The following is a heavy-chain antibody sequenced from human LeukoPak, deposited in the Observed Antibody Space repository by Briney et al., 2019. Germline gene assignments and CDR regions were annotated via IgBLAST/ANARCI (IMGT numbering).Heavy chain of an antibody. CDR3: AREGYSNYDFDY. CDR2: ISAHNGKS. J-gene: IGHJ4*02. V-gene: IGHV1-18*01. CDR1: GYIFSTYG. Sequence: ASVKVSCKASGYIFSTYGISWVRQAPGQGLEWMGWISAHNGKSKYTQKFQGRVTMTTDTSTSTAYTELRSLRSDDTAVYYCAREGYSNYDFDYWGQGTLVTISS. D-gene: IGHD4-11*01.